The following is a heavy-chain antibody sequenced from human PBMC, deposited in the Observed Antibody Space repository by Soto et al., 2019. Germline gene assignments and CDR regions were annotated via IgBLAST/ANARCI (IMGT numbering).Heavy chain of an antibody. CDR2: ISSSSSYT. V-gene: IGHV3-11*06. Sequence: PGGSLRLSCAASGFTFSDYYMSWIRQAPGKGLEWVSYISSSSSYTNYADSVKGRFTISRDNAKNSLYLQMNSLRAEDTAVYYCARGGLTRVRGVIRGWYYGMDVWGQGTTVTVSS. CDR1: GFTFSDYY. CDR3: ARGGLTRVRGVIRGWYYGMDV. J-gene: IGHJ6*02. D-gene: IGHD3-10*01.